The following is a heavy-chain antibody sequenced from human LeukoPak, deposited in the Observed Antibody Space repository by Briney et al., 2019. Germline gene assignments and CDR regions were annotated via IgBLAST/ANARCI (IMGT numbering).Heavy chain of an antibody. J-gene: IGHJ3*02. CDR3: AKVRDPYYYDSSGYLRLGAFGI. V-gene: IGHV3-9*03. Sequence: GGSLRLSCAASGFTFDDYAMHWVRQAPGKGLEWVSGISWNSGSIGYADSVKGRFTISRDNAKNSLYLQMNSLRAEDMALYYCAKVRDPYYYDSSGYLRLGAFGIWGQGTMVTVSS. D-gene: IGHD3-22*01. CDR2: ISWNSGSI. CDR1: GFTFDDYA.